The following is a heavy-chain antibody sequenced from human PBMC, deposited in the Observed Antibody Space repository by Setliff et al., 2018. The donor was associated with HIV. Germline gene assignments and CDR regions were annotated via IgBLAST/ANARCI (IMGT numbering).Heavy chain of an antibody. V-gene: IGHV1-69*10. J-gene: IGHJ4*01. CDR2: IIPILGIA. CDR1: GGTFSSYA. Sequence: VASVKVSCKASGGTFSSYAISWVRQAPGQGLEWMGGIIPILGIANYAQKFQGRVTITTDESTSTAYMELSSLRSEDTAVYYCARGLSSQTYWGTRPLGSDYWGQGSLVTVSS. D-gene: IGHD3-16*01. CDR3: ARGLSSQTYWGTRPLGSDY.